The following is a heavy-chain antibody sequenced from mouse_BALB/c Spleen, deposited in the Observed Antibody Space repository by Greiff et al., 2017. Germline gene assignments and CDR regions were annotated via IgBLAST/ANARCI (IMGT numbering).Heavy chain of an antibody. V-gene: IGHV3-6*02. CDR3: ARASMVTPFAY. J-gene: IGHJ3*01. D-gene: IGHD2-1*01. CDR1: GYSITSGYY. Sequence: EVQLQESGPGLVKPSQSLSLTCSVTGYSITSGYYWNWIRQFPGNKLEWMGYISYDGSNNYNPSLKNRISITRDTSKNQFFLKLNSVTTEDTATDYCARASMVTPFAYWGQGTLVTVSA. CDR2: ISYDGSN.